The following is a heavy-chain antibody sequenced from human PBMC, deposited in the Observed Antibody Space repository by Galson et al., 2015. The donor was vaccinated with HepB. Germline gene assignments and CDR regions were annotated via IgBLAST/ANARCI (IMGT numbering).Heavy chain of an antibody. CDR1: RFTFSNYA. V-gene: IGHV3-33*08. CDR2: IWSDGTNK. Sequence: SLRLSCAASRFTFSNYAMHWFRQAPGEGLEWVALIWSDGTNKYYADSVKGRFTISKDNSKNTLFLQMNSLRAEDTAVYYCARGGYCSTTNCQNYDGLDVWGQGTAVTVSS. D-gene: IGHD2-2*01. J-gene: IGHJ6*02. CDR3: ARGGYCSTTNCQNYDGLDV.